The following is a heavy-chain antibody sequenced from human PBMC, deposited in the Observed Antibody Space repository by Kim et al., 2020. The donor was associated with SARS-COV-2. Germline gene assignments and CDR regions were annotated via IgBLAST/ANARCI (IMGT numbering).Heavy chain of an antibody. J-gene: IGHJ6*02. V-gene: IGHV4-39*01. CDR3: ATERAYSGSYPRDYYGMDV. CDR2: IYYSGST. D-gene: IGHD1-26*01. CDR1: GGSISSSSYY. Sequence: SETLSLTCTVSGGSISSSSYYWGWIRQPPGKGLEWIGSIYYSGSTYYNPSLKSRVTISVDTSKNQFSLKLSSVTAADTAVYYCATERAYSGSYPRDYYGMDVWGQGTTVTVSS.